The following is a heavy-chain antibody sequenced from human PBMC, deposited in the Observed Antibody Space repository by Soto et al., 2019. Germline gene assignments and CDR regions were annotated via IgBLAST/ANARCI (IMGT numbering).Heavy chain of an antibody. CDR3: AKDHHGMITFGGVIVYYFDY. J-gene: IGHJ4*02. CDR1: GFTFSSYG. V-gene: IGHV3-30*18. D-gene: IGHD3-16*02. CDR2: ISYDGSNK. Sequence: QVQLVESGGGVVQPGRSLRLSCAASGFTFSSYGMHWVRQAPGKGLEWVAVISYDGSNKYYADSVKGRFTISRDNSNNTLYLQMNSLRAEDTAVYYCAKDHHGMITFGGVIVYYFDYWGPGTLVTVSS.